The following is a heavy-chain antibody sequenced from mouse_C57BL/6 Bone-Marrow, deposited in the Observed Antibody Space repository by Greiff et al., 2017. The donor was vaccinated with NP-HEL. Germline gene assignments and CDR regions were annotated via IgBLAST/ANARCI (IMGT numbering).Heavy chain of an antibody. Sequence: EVQRVESGPELVKPGASVKIPCKASGYTFTDYNMDWVQQSPGKSLSFLFSITPNPFCTIYNHPFKCHATFTVDKSSSTAYMELRSLTSEDTAVYYCAREGAGRGRDFDYWGQGTTLTVSS. CDR2: ITPNPFCT. CDR1: GYTFTDYN. V-gene: IGHV1-18*01. J-gene: IGHJ2*01. CDR3: AREGAGRGRDFDY.